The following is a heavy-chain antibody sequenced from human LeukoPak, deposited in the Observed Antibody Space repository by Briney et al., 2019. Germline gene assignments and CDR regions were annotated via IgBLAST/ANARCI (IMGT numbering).Heavy chain of an antibody. V-gene: IGHV1-18*01. J-gene: IGHJ4*02. CDR2: ISAYNGNT. CDR1: GYTFTSYG. CDR3: ARGSRLLWFGEYLFDY. D-gene: IGHD3-10*01. Sequence: ASVKVSCTASGYTFTSYGISWVRQAPGQGLEWMGWISAYNGNTNYAQKLQGRVTMTTDTSTSTAYMELRSLRSDDTAVYYCARGSRLLWFGEYLFDYWGQGTLVTVSS.